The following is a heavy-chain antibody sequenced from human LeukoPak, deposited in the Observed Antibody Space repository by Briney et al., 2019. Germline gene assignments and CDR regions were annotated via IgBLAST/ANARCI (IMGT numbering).Heavy chain of an antibody. J-gene: IGHJ5*02. D-gene: IGHD2-15*01. V-gene: IGHV3-21*01. CDR1: GFTFSSYS. CDR2: ISSSSSYI. Sequence: DPGGSLRLSCAASGFTFSSYSMNWVRQAPGKGLEWVPSISSSSSYIYYADSVKGRFTISRDNAKNSLYLQMNSLRAEDTAVYYCARDRDVVVAATSGFDPWGQGTLVTVSS. CDR3: ARDRDVVVAATSGFDP.